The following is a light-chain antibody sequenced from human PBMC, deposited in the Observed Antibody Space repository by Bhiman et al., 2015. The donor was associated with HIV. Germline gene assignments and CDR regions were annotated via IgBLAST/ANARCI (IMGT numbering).Light chain of an antibody. Sequence: QSALTQPASVSGSPGQSITITCTGSSSDVGSFEYVSWYQQHPGKAPKLIIYDVTIRPSGVSDRFSGAKSGATASLTISGLQAEDDADYYCTSYTTDSLVVFGGGTKLTVL. CDR3: TSYTTDSLVV. CDR1: SSDVGSFEY. CDR2: DVT. J-gene: IGLJ2*01. V-gene: IGLV2-14*01.